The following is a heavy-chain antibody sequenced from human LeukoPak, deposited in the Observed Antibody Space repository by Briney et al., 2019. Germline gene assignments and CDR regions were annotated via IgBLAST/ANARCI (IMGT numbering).Heavy chain of an antibody. CDR2: IYYSGST. J-gene: IGHJ5*02. D-gene: IGHD2-15*01. V-gene: IGHV4-39*07. CDR3: ARPYCSGGSCYSARKYNWFDP. Sequence: SETLSLTCTVSGGSISSSSYYWGWIRQPPGKGLEWIGSIYYSGSTYYNPSLKSRVTISVDTSKNQFSLKLSSVTAADTAVYYCARPYCSGGSCYSARKYNWFDPWGQGTLVTVSS. CDR1: GGSISSSSYY.